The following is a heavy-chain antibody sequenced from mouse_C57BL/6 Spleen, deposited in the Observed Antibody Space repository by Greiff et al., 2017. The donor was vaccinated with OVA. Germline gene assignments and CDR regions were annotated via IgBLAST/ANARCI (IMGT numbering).Heavy chain of an antibody. CDR2: IDPSDSYT. Sequence: QVQLKQPGAELVRPGTSVKLSCKASGYTFTSYWMHWVKQRPGQGLEWIGVIDPSDSYTNYNQKFKGKATLTVDTSSSTAYMQLSSLTSEDSAVYYCARSGGLGRVFDYWGQGTTLTVSS. CDR3: ARSGGLGRVFDY. CDR1: GYTFTSYW. D-gene: IGHD4-1*01. J-gene: IGHJ2*01. V-gene: IGHV1-59*01.